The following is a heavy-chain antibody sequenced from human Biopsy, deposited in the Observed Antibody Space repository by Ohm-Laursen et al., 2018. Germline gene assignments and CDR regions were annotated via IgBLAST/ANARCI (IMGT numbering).Heavy chain of an antibody. J-gene: IGHJ6*02. CDR2: INHSGRT. CDR3: VRGVDYYDPYHYYALDV. D-gene: IGHD3-22*01. V-gene: IGHV4-34*01. CDR1: GESLNGYY. Sequence: VTLSLTCAVYGESLNGYYWSWIRQTPGKGLEWIGEINHSGRTNYNPSLKSRVTISVDTSKNQFSLKVRSVTAADTAVYYCVRGVDYYDPYHYYALDVWGQGTTVTVSS.